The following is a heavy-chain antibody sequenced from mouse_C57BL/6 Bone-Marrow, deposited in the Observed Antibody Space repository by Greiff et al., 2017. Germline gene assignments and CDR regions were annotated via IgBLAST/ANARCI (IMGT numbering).Heavy chain of an antibody. CDR3: ARRGYYSSICYWYFDV. CDR1: GFTFSSYG. Sequence: EVQLQESGGDLVKPGGSLKLSCAVSGFTFSSYGMSWVRQTPDKRLEWVATISSGGSYTYYPDSVKGRFPISRDNAKNTLYLQMSSLKTEDAAMYYSARRGYYSSICYWYFDVWGTGTTVTVSS. V-gene: IGHV5-6*01. D-gene: IGHD1-1*01. J-gene: IGHJ1*03. CDR2: ISSGGSYT.